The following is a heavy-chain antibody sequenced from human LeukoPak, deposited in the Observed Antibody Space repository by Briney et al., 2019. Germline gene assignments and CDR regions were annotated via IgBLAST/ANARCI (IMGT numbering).Heavy chain of an antibody. CDR2: IYSGGST. D-gene: IGHD6-13*01. CDR1: GFTVSSNY. J-gene: IGHJ4*02. CDR3: ARDSPLAAAMDY. V-gene: IGHV3-66*01. Sequence: GGSLRLSCAASGFTVSSNYMSWVRQAPGRGLEWVSVIYSGGSTYYADSVKRRFTISRDNSKNSLYLQMNSLRAEDTAVYYCARDSPLAAAMDYWGQGTLVTVSS.